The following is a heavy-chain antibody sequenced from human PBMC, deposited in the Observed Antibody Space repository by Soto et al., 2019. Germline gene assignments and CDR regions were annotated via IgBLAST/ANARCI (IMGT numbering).Heavy chain of an antibody. CDR2: IYPTGST. V-gene: IGHV4-30-2*05. Sequence: TSETLSLTCTVSGGSISSGGYSWSWIRQSPEKGLEWLGCIYPTGSTYYHPSLKSRVTISVDTSKNQFSLQLSSVTAADTAVYYCXRAGHSSSSEGANWFDPWGQGTLVTVSS. D-gene: IGHD6-6*01. CDR3: XRAGHSSSSEGANWFDP. J-gene: IGHJ5*02. CDR1: GGSISSGGYS.